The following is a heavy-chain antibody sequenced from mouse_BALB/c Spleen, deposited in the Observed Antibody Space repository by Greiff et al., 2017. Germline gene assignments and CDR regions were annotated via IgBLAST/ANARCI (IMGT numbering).Heavy chain of an antibody. J-gene: IGHJ4*01. CDR1: GFSLTSYG. CDR3: ARTYGNYEDYAMDY. V-gene: IGHV2-9*02. Sequence: VKLMESGPGLVAPSQSLSITCTVSGFSLTSYGVHWVRQPPGKGLEWLGVIWAGGSTNYNSALMSRLSISKDNSKSQVFLKMNSLQTDDTAMYYCARTYGNYEDYAMDYWGQGTSVTVSS. D-gene: IGHD2-10*02. CDR2: IWAGGST.